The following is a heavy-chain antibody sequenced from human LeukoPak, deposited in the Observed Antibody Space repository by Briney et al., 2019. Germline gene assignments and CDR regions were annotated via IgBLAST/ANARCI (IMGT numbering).Heavy chain of an antibody. D-gene: IGHD3-10*01. CDR2: ISSSGSTI. V-gene: IGHV3-11*04. J-gene: IGHJ3*02. CDR1: GFTFSDYY. Sequence: GGSLRLSCAASGFTFSDYYISWIRQAPGKGLEWVSYISSSGSTIYYADSVKCRFTFSRDNAKNSLYLQMNSLRAEDTAVYYCARQRSGEPGAFDIWGQGTMVTVSS. CDR3: ARQRSGEPGAFDI.